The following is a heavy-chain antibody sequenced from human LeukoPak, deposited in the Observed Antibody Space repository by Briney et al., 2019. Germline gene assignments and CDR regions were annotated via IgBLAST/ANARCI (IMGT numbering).Heavy chain of an antibody. V-gene: IGHV4-39*07. J-gene: IGHJ5*02. Sequence: TSETLSLTCAVSGGSISSSSYYWGWIRQPPGKGLEWIGYIYHSGSTYYNPSLKSRVTISVDRSKNQFSLKLSSVTAADTAVYYCARLGAYGDLNWFDPWGQGTLVTVSS. D-gene: IGHD4-17*01. CDR3: ARLGAYGDLNWFDP. CDR2: IYHSGST. CDR1: GGSISSSSYY.